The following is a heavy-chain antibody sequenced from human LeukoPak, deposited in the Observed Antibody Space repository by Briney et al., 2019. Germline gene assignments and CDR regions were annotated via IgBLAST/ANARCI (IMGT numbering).Heavy chain of an antibody. J-gene: IGHJ6*03. V-gene: IGHV4-4*02. CDR2: VYHTGST. Sequence: SETLSLTCAVSGGSISSNNWWSWVRQAPGKGLEWIGEVYHTGSTNYNPSLTSRLTASVDKSKNQFSLNLSSVTAADTAVYYCARISYSSGWSSYYYYYYMDVWGKGTTVTVSS. CDR3: ARISYSSGWSSYYYYYYMDV. D-gene: IGHD6-19*01. CDR1: GGSISSNNW.